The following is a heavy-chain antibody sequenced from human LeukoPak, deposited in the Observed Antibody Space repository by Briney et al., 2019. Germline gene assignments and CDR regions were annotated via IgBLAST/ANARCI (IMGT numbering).Heavy chain of an antibody. Sequence: GGSLRLSCAASGFTFSSYAMIWVRQAPGKGLEWVSAISGSGSSTYYADSVKGRFTISRDNSKNTLYLQMNSLRAEDTAVYFCAKDLIVGALDYYMDVWGKGTTVTVSS. CDR3: AKDLIVGALDYYMDV. CDR2: ISGSGSST. J-gene: IGHJ6*03. CDR1: GFTFSSYA. D-gene: IGHD1-26*01. V-gene: IGHV3-23*01.